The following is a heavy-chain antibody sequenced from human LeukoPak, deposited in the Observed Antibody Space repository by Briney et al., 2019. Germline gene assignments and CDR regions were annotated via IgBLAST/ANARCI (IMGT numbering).Heavy chain of an antibody. Sequence: PGGSLRLSCAASGFTFSSFGMHWVRQAPGKGLEWVAVIWYDASNKYYADSVKGRFTISRDNSKNTLYLQMNSLRDDDTAVYYCVRGVGVSRFNYLDSWGKGTLVIVSS. CDR1: GFTFSSFG. D-gene: IGHD6-13*01. CDR3: VRGVGVSRFNYLDS. V-gene: IGHV3-33*01. J-gene: IGHJ4*02. CDR2: IWYDASNK.